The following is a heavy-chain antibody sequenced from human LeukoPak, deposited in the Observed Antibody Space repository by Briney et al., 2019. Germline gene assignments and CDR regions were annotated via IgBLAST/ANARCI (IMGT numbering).Heavy chain of an antibody. CDR2: MYFSGST. V-gene: IGHV4-39*07. Sequence: PSETLSLTCAVSGGSISSSSYYWGWIRQPPGKGLEWIGTMYFSGSTYYNPSLKSRVTISVDTSKNQFSLKLSSVTAADTAVYYCARYVVARGFDYWGQGTLVTVSS. CDR3: ARYVVARGFDY. CDR1: GGSISSSSYY. D-gene: IGHD3-22*01. J-gene: IGHJ4*02.